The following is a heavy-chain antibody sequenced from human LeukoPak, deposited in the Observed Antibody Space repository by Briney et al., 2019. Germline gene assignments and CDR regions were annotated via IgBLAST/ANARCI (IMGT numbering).Heavy chain of an antibody. J-gene: IGHJ4*02. CDR2: MNPNSGNT. Sequence: GSSVKVSCKASGGTFSSYAISWVRQAPGQGLEWMGWMNPNSGNTGYAQKFQGRVTITRNTSISTAYMELSSLRSEDTAVYYCARTGSGGSCYSNWGQGTLVTVSS. CDR1: GGTFSSYA. V-gene: IGHV1-8*03. CDR3: ARTGSGGSCYSN. D-gene: IGHD2-15*01.